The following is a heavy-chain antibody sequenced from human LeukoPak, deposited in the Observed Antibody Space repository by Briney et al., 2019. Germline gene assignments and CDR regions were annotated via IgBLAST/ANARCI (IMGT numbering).Heavy chain of an antibody. CDR1: GYTFTSYG. CDR2: INPNSGGT. Sequence: EASVKVSCKASGYTFTSYGISWVRQAPGQGLEWMGWINPNSGGTNYAQKFQGRVTMTRDTSISAAYMELSRLRSDDTAVYYCARDLAVAGTMVEFDYWGQGTLVTVSS. J-gene: IGHJ4*02. CDR3: ARDLAVAGTMVEFDY. D-gene: IGHD6-19*01. V-gene: IGHV1-2*02.